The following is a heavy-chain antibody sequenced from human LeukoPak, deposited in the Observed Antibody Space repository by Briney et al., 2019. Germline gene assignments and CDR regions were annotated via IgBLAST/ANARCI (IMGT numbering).Heavy chain of an antibody. CDR2: ISRSSSTI. J-gene: IGHJ3*02. CDR1: GFTFSSYY. V-gene: IGHV3-48*02. Sequence: GGSLRLSCAGSGFTFSSYYMIWVRQAPGKGLEWVSYISRSSSTIYYADSVKGRFTISRDNAKNSLYLQMDSLRDEDTAVYYCARDQFYAFDIWGQGTMVTVSS. CDR3: ARDQFYAFDI.